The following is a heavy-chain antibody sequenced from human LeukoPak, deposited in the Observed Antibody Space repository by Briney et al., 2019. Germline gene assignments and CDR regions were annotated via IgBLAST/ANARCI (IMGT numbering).Heavy chain of an antibody. D-gene: IGHD6-19*01. Sequence: GGSLRLSCAASGFTFSSYGMHWVRQAPGKGLEWVAVIWYDESNKYYADSVKGRFTISRDNSKNTLYLQMNSLRAEDTAVYYCARDRRGDSSGWYYFDYWGQGTLVTVSS. CDR2: IWYDESNK. CDR3: ARDRRGDSSGWYYFDY. J-gene: IGHJ4*02. CDR1: GFTFSSYG. V-gene: IGHV3-33*01.